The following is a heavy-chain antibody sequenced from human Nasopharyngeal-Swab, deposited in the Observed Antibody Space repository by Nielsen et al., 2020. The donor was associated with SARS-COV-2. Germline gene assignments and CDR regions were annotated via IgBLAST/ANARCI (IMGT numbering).Heavy chain of an antibody. CDR3: ARDHPITIFGVVELGCGIDV. CDR1: GFTFSSYS. V-gene: IGHV3-21*01. Sequence: GESLKISCAASGFTFSSYSMNWVRQAPGKGLEWVSSISSSSSYIYYADSVKGRFTISRDNDKHSLYLQMNSLRAEDTAVYYCARDHPITIFGVVELGCGIDVWGQGTTVTVSS. J-gene: IGHJ6*02. CDR2: ISSSSSYI. D-gene: IGHD3-3*01.